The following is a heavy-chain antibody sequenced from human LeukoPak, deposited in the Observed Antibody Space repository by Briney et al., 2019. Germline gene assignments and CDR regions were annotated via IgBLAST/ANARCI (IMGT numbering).Heavy chain of an antibody. V-gene: IGHV3-30*03. CDR3: ARGPRGYSYGYMWFDP. CDR2: ISYDGSNK. Sequence: PGRSLRLSCAASGFTFSSYGMHWVRQAPGKGLEWVAVISYDGSNKYYADSVKGRFTISRDNSKNTLYLQMNSLRAEDTAVYYCARGPRGYSYGYMWFDPWGQGTLVTVSS. D-gene: IGHD5-18*01. CDR1: GFTFSSYG. J-gene: IGHJ5*02.